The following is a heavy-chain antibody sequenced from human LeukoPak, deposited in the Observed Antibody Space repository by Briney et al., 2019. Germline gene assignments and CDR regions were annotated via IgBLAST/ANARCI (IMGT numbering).Heavy chain of an antibody. CDR3: ARDRVVVVPAAIPSYYMDV. D-gene: IGHD2-2*01. J-gene: IGHJ6*03. CDR2: IYYSGST. V-gene: IGHV4-59*01. Sequence: PETLSLTCTVSGGSISSYYWSWIRQPPGKGLEWIGYIYYSGSTNYNPSLKSRVTISVDTSKNQFSLKLSSVTAADTAVYYCARDRVVVVPAAIPSYYMDVWGKGTTVTVSS. CDR1: GGSISSYY.